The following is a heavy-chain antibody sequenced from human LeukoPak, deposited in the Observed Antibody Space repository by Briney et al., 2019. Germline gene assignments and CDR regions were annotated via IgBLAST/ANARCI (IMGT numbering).Heavy chain of an antibody. CDR1: GGSISSYY. CDR2: IYTSGST. Sequence: SETLSLTCTVSGGSISSYYWSWIRQPAGKGLEWIGRIYTSGSTNYHPSLKSRVTMSVDTAKNQLSLKLSSVTAADTAVYYCARDSSGWAYYYYYYYMDVWGKGTTVTVSS. V-gene: IGHV4-4*07. CDR3: ARDSSGWAYYYYYYYMDV. J-gene: IGHJ6*03. D-gene: IGHD3-22*01.